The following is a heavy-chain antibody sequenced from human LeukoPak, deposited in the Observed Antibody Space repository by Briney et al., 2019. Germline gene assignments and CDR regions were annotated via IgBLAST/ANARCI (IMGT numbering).Heavy chain of an antibody. V-gene: IGHV3-23*01. CDR1: GLTFGNYA. Sequence: GGSLRLSCAASGLTFGNYAISWVRQAPGEGREWVSCIGSSGDSTYYADSVKGRFTISRDNSKNTLYLQMNSVRAEDTALYYCAKYRLKFDDWGQGTLVTVSS. J-gene: IGHJ4*02. CDR3: AKYRLKFDD. D-gene: IGHD1-26*01. CDR2: IGSSGDST.